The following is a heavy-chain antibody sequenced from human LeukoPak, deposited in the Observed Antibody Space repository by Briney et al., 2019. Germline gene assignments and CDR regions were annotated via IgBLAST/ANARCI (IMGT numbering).Heavy chain of an antibody. CDR1: GGTFSSYA. CDR2: IIPILGIA. V-gene: IGHV1-69*04. D-gene: IGHD2-15*01. CDR3: ARGSGYCSGGSCYSAFDY. Sequence: GASVKVSCKASGGTFSSYAISWVRQAPGQGLEWMGRIIPILGIANYAQKFQGGVTITADKSTSTAYMELSSLRSEDTAVYYCARGSGYCSGGSCYSAFDYWGQGTLVTVSS. J-gene: IGHJ4*02.